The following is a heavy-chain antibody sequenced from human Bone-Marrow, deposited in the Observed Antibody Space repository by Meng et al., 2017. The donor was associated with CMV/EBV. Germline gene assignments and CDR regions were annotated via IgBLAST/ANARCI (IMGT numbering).Heavy chain of an antibody. Sequence: GESLKISCAASGFTFSSYAMPWVRQAPGKGLEWVAVISFDGDNKYYADSVKGRFTISRDNSKNTLYLQMNSLRDEDTAVYYCTRERVPFWSGYYGGFDFWGQGPGVTCSS. V-gene: IGHV3-30-3*01. CDR1: GFTFSSYA. J-gene: IGHJ4*02. CDR3: TRERVPFWSGYYGGFDF. D-gene: IGHD3-3*01. CDR2: ISFDGDNK.